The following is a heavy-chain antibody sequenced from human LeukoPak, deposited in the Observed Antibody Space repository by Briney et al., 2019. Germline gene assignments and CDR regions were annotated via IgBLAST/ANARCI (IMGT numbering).Heavy chain of an antibody. Sequence: PGGSLRLSCAASGFSFCSYWMHWVRQAPGKGLVWVSRIKSDGSTNYADSVKGRFTISRDNAKNTVSLQMNSLRAEDTGVYYCARAQSEIGGYYPEYFRHWGQGTLVTVSS. CDR2: IKSDGST. J-gene: IGHJ1*01. CDR1: GFSFCSYW. D-gene: IGHD3-22*01. CDR3: ARAQSEIGGYYPEYFRH. V-gene: IGHV3-74*01.